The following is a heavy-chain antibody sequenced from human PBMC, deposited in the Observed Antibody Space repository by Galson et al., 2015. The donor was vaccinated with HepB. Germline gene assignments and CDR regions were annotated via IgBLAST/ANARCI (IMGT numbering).Heavy chain of an antibody. V-gene: IGHV3-72*01. CDR3: ARDAYHSMDV. J-gene: IGHJ6*03. CDR1: GFTFSDHY. Sequence: SLRLSCAASGFTFSDHYMDWVRQAPGKGLEWVGLIRIKRYGYTTEYAASVKGRFTISRDDSNNSLYLQLNSLMPEDTAVYYCARDAYHSMDVWGKGTTVTVSS. CDR2: IRIKRYGYTT.